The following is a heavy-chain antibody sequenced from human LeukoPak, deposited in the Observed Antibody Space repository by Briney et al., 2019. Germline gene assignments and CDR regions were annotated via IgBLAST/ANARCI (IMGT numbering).Heavy chain of an antibody. D-gene: IGHD3-3*01. CDR2: IYTSGST. J-gene: IGHJ4*02. V-gene: IGHV4-4*07. CDR1: GGSISSYY. Sequence: PSETLSLTCTASGGSISSYYWSWIRQPAGKGLEWIGRIYTSGSTNYNPSLKSRVTMSVDTSKNQFSLKLSSVTAADTAVYYCARESYYDFWSGYYWTSYFDYWGQGTLVTVSS. CDR3: ARESYYDFWSGYYWTSYFDY.